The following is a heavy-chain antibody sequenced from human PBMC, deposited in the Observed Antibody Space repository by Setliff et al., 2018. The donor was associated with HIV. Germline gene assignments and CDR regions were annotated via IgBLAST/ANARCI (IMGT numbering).Heavy chain of an antibody. CDR3: AKASGQQLVFYFDY. V-gene: IGHV3-23*01. Sequence: PGGSLRLSCSASGFTFSSYAMSWVRQAPGKGLEWVSAISGSGGSTYYADSVKGRFTISRDNSKNTLYLQMNSLGAEDTAVYYCAKASGQQLVFYFDYWGQGTLVTVSS. D-gene: IGHD6-13*01. CDR1: GFTFSSYA. J-gene: IGHJ4*02. CDR2: ISGSGGST.